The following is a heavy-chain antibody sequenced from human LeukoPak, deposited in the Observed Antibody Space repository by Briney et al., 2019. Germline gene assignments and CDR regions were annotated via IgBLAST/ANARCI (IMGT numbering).Heavy chain of an antibody. Sequence: SETLSLTCSVSSGSINSYYWGWVRQPAGRGLKWIGRIYTTGHADYDPSLQSRVTMSVDTSQKQFSLNLRSVTAADTAFYFCARHGYTASHFFLDYWSQGTLVTVSS. V-gene: IGHV4-4*07. CDR3: ARHGYTASHFFLDY. J-gene: IGHJ4*02. CDR1: SGSINSYY. CDR2: IYTTGHA. D-gene: IGHD5-18*01.